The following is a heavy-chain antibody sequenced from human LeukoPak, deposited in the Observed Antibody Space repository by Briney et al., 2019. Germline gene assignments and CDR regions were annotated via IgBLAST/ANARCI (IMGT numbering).Heavy chain of an antibody. J-gene: IGHJ3*02. D-gene: IGHD3-22*01. CDR1: GGTFSSYA. Sequence: SVKVSCTASGGTFSSYAISWVRQAPGQGLEWMGGIIPIFGTANYAQKFQGIVTITTEESTSTAYMELSSLRSEDTAVYYCARGQPYDSSGYYHNDAFDIWGQGTMVTVSS. CDR3: ARGQPYDSSGYYHNDAFDI. CDR2: IIPIFGTA. V-gene: IGHV1-69*05.